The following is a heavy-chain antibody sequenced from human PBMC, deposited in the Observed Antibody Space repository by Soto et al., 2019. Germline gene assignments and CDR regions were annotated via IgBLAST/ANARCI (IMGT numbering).Heavy chain of an antibody. Sequence: SETLSLTCGVYGGSFSGYCWGWLRQSPGKGLEWVGEANDRGSRNYNPFLRGRLTISLDTSKNQFSLRLSSVTSADTAVYYCARGLAPTIFGTVPTPNWFDPWGQGTQVTVS. CDR3: ARGLAPTIFGTVPTPNWFDP. V-gene: IGHV4-34*01. CDR2: ANDRGSR. D-gene: IGHD3-3*01. CDR1: GGSFSGYC. J-gene: IGHJ5*02.